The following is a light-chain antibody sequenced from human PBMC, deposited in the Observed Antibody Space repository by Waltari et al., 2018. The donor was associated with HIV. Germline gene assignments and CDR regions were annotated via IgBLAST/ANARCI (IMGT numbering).Light chain of an antibody. Sequence: SYELTQPPSVSVSPGQTASITCSGDKLGDKYACWYQQKPGQSPVLVIYQDSKRPSGIPGLLSVSNSANTATLTISGTQAMDEADYYCQAWDSSTGVFGTGTKVTVL. CDR2: QDS. CDR3: QAWDSSTGV. J-gene: IGLJ1*01. V-gene: IGLV3-1*01. CDR1: KLGDKY.